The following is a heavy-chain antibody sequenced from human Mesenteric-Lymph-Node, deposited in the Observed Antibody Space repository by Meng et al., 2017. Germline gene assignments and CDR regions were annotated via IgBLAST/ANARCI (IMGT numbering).Heavy chain of an antibody. CDR3: ARYKYYDFWSGSYRIYYFDY. V-gene: IGHV3-23*01. D-gene: IGHD3-3*01. CDR1: GFTFSSYA. Sequence: GESLKISCAASGFTFSSYAMSWVRQAPGKGLEWVSAISGSGGSTYYADSVKGRFTISRDNSKNTLYLQMNSLRAEDTAVYYCARYKYYDFWSGSYRIYYFDYWGQGTLVTVSS. J-gene: IGHJ4*02. CDR2: ISGSGGST.